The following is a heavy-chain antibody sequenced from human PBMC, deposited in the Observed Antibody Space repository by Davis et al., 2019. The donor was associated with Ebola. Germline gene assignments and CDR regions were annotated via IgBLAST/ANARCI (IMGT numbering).Heavy chain of an antibody. J-gene: IGHJ6*03. CDR3: ASDSDYAFYYMDV. Sequence: GESLKISCAASGFTFSTYGMHWVRQAPGKGLEWVAVIWYDGSNKYYADSVKGRFTISRDNAKNSLYLQMNSLRDEDTAVYYCASDSDYAFYYMDVWGKGTTVTVSS. D-gene: IGHD5-12*01. CDR2: IWYDGSNK. V-gene: IGHV3-33*01. CDR1: GFTFSTYG.